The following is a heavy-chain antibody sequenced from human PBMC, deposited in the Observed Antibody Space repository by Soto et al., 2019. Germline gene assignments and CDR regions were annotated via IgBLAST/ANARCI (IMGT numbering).Heavy chain of an antibody. CDR3: ARPQIDTGIVGATLYFDY. J-gene: IGHJ4*02. CDR2: IYYSGST. V-gene: IGHV4-39*01. Sequence: PSETLSLTCTVSGGSISSSSYYWGWIRQPPGKGLEWIGSIYYSGSTYYNPSLKSRVTISVDTSKNQFSLKLSSVTAADTAVYYCARPQIDTGIVGATLYFDYWGQGTLVTVSS. D-gene: IGHD1-26*01. CDR1: GGSISSSSYY.